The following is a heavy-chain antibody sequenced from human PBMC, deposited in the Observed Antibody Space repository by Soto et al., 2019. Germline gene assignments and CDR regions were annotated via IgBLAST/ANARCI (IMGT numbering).Heavy chain of an antibody. CDR2: IKQDAGEK. V-gene: IGHV3-7*03. J-gene: IGHJ6*02. Sequence: PGGSLRLSCAASGFTFSRYWMSWARQAPGKGPEWVANIKQDAGEKYYADSVKGRFIISRDNAKNSLYLQMNSLRAEDTAVYYCAKELERPPLYGMDVWGQGTTVTVSS. CDR3: AKELERPPLYGMDV. D-gene: IGHD1-1*01. CDR1: GFTFSRYW.